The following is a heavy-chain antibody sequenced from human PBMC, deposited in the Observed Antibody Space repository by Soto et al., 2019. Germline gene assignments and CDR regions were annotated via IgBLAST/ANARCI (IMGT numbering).Heavy chain of an antibody. CDR3: AKRLSFSDYMDV. V-gene: IGHV3-23*01. CDR1: GFTFSSYA. Sequence: GGSLRLSCAASGFTFSSYAMSWVRQAPGKWLEWVSAISGSGGSTYYADSVKGRFTISRDNSKNTLYLQMNSLRAEDTAVYYCAKRLSFSDYMDVWGKGTTVTVSS. D-gene: IGHD3-16*02. J-gene: IGHJ6*03. CDR2: ISGSGGST.